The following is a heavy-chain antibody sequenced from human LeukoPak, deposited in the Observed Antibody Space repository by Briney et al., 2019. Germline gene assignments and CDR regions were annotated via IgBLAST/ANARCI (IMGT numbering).Heavy chain of an antibody. D-gene: IGHD3-10*01. V-gene: IGHV4-39*01. J-gene: IGHJ6*03. CDR2: IYYNGST. CDR1: GGSISSSTYY. Sequence: SETLSLTCTVSGGSISSSTYYWGWIRQPPGKGLEWIGSIYYNGSTYYNPSLKSRVIISVDTSKNQFSLKLSSVTTADTAVYYCARHKMVRGIGYYYYMDVWGKGTTVTISS. CDR3: ARHKMVRGIGYYYYMDV.